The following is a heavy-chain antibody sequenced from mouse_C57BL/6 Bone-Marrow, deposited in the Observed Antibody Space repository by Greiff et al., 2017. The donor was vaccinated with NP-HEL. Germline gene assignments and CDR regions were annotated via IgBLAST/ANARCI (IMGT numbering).Heavy chain of an antibody. D-gene: IGHD1-1*01. CDR1: GYSFTGYY. V-gene: IGHV1-42*01. J-gene: IGHJ2*01. CDR3: ARKLTTVWDY. CDR2: INPSTGGT. Sequence: EVQLQQSGPELVKPGASVKISCKASGYSFTGYYMNWVKQSPEKSLEWIGEINPSTGGTTYNQKFKAKGTLTVDKSSSTAYMQLKSLTSEDSAVYYCARKLTTVWDYWGQGTTLTISS.